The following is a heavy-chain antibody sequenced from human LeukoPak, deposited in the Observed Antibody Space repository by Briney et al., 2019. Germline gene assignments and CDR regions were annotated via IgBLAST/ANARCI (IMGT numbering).Heavy chain of an antibody. D-gene: IGHD6-19*01. Sequence: SQTLSLTCAISGDSVSSNSAAWNWIRQSPSRGLEWLGRTYYRSKWYNDYAVSVKSRITINPDTSKNQFSLQLNSVTPEDTAVYYCARDVRSGWLGYYYYYGMDVWGQGTTVTVSS. CDR2: TYYRSKWYN. CDR3: ARDVRSGWLGYYYYYGMDV. CDR1: GDSVSSNSAA. V-gene: IGHV6-1*01. J-gene: IGHJ6*02.